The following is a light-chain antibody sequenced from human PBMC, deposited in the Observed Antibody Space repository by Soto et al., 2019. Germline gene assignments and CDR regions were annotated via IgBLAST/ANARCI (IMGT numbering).Light chain of an antibody. CDR3: QQYDTYTT. Sequence: DIQMTQSPSTLSASVGDRVTITCRASQSIRSWLAWYQQKPGKAPKVLIYNASNLESGVPSRFSGSGSGTAFTLTISSLQHDDFAIVYCQQYDTYTTFGQGTKVEIK. CDR2: NAS. CDR1: QSIRSW. V-gene: IGKV1-5*03. J-gene: IGKJ1*01.